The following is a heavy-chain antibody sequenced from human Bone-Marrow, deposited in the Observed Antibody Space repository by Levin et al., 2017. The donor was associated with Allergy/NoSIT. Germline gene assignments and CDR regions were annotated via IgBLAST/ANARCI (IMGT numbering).Heavy chain of an antibody. CDR1: GFTFSDYY. V-gene: IGHV3-11*01. Sequence: GESLKIFCAASGFTFSDYYMSWIRQAPGKGLEWVSYISSSGSTIYYADSVKGRFTISRDNAKNSLYLQMNSLRAEDTAVYYCASTVYDRHESGDYWGQGTLVTVSS. CDR3: ASTVYDRHESGDY. J-gene: IGHJ4*02. D-gene: IGHD3-22*01. CDR2: ISSSGSTI.